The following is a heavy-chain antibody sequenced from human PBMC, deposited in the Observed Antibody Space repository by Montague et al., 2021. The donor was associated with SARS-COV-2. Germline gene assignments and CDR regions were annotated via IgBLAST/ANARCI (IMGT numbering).Heavy chain of an antibody. Sequence: SETLSLTCTVSGGSVRSSNDCWGWIRQPPGKGLEWIANFYYSGNTYYNPSLKSRVTISVDTSNNQFSLKLSSVTAADTAVYYCARGPKMYGELADYWGQGTLVTV. CDR1: GGSVRSSNDC. J-gene: IGHJ4*02. CDR3: ARGPKMYGELADY. V-gene: IGHV4-39*01. D-gene: IGHD4-17*01. CDR2: FYYSGNT.